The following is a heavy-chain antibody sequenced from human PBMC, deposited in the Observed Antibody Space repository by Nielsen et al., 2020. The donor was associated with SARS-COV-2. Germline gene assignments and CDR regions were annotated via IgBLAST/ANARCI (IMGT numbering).Heavy chain of an antibody. Sequence: GESLKISCAASGFTFSNAWMSWVRQAPGKGLEWVGRIKSKTDGGTTDYAAPVKGRFTISRDDSKNTLYLQMNSLKTEDTAVYYCTTDWVYEPGSSKHFDYWGQGTLVTVSS. CDR3: TTDWVYEPGSSKHFDY. CDR1: GFTFSNAW. D-gene: IGHD5/OR15-5a*01. CDR2: IKSKTDGGTT. J-gene: IGHJ4*02. V-gene: IGHV3-15*01.